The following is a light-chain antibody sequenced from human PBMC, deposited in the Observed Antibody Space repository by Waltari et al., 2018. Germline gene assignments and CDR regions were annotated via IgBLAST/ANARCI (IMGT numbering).Light chain of an antibody. CDR1: SSDVGAYNY. CDR2: DVS. CDR3: SSYISSSTLEL. J-gene: IGLJ2*01. Sequence: QSALTQPASVSGSPGQSITISCTGTSSDVGAYNYVSSSQQHPVKAPTLMIFDVSIRPSGVSNRFSGSKSGNPASLTISGLQAEDEADYYCSSYISSSTLELFGGGTSLTVL. V-gene: IGLV2-14*03.